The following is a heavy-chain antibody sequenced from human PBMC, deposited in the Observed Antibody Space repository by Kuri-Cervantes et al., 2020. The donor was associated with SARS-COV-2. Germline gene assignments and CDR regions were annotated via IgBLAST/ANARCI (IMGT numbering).Heavy chain of an antibody. J-gene: IGHJ4*02. D-gene: IGHD6-25*01. CDR3: VRDRGDRGH. CDR1: GFTFGSYA. V-gene: IGHV3-53*01. Sequence: GGSLRLSCAASGFTFGSYAMHWVRQAPGKGLEWVSVIYSSENAYYADSVEGRFTISRDNSKNMVYLQMNDLRAEDTAVYYCVRDRGDRGHWGQGTLVTVSS. CDR2: IYSSENA.